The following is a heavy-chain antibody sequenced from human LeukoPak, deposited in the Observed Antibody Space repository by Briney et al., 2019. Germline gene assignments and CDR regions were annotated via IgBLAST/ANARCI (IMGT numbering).Heavy chain of an antibody. V-gene: IGHV1-69*04. D-gene: IGHD6-6*01. Sequence: GSSVKVSCKASGGTFSSYAISWVRQAPGQGLEWMGRIIPILGIANYAQKFQGRVTITADKSTSTAYMELSSLRSEDTAVYYCARDRRAGWSSSSEWGQGTLVTVCS. CDR3: ARDRRAGWSSSSE. CDR1: GGTFSSYA. J-gene: IGHJ4*02. CDR2: IIPILGIA.